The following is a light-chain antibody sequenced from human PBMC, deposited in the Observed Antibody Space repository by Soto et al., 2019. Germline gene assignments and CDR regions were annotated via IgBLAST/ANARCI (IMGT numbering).Light chain of an antibody. Sequence: VVMTQSPPTLSESPGERATLSCRASQSVSRNLAWYQQKPGQAPRPLIYGASTRATGIPARISGSGSGTEFTLTISSLLSEDFALSNCQQYNNWPLTFGQGTKVYIK. CDR3: QQYNNWPLT. CDR1: QSVSRN. J-gene: IGKJ1*01. CDR2: GAS. V-gene: IGKV3-15*01.